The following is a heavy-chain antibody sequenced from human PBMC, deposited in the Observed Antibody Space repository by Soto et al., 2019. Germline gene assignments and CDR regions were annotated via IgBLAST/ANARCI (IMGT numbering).Heavy chain of an antibody. CDR2: ISSSSSYI. D-gene: IGHD7-27*01. CDR1: GFTFSSYS. CDR3: ARDPEKTGDPPFDY. Sequence: GGSLRLSCAASGFTFSSYSMNWVRQAPGKGLEWVSSISSSSSYIYYADSVKGRVTISRDNAKNSLYLQMNSLSAEDTAVYYCARDPEKTGDPPFDYWGQGTLVTVSS. J-gene: IGHJ4*02. V-gene: IGHV3-21*01.